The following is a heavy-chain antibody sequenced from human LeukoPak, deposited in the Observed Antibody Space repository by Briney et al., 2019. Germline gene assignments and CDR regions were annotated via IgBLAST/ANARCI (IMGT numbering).Heavy chain of an antibody. CDR1: GFAVNTYA. Sequence: GGSLRLSCAASGFAVNTYAMTWVRQAPGKGLEWVSVITDSGGSTYYADSVKGRFTISRDNAKRTLYLQMNSLRAEDTAVYYCVPPPPSHGDLARFEYWGQGTLVTVSS. V-gene: IGHV3-23*01. CDR3: VPPPPSHGDLARFEY. D-gene: IGHD4-17*01. J-gene: IGHJ4*02. CDR2: ITDSGGST.